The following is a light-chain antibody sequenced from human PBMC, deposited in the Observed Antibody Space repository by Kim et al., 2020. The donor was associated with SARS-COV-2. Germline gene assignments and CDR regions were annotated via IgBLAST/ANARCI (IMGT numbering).Light chain of an antibody. CDR1: QSVDTY. CDR2: DVS. V-gene: IGKV3-11*01. Sequence: EIVLTQSPATLSLSPGERATLSCRASQSVDTYLAWYQQRRGQAPRLLMYDVSHRASGTPGRFTGSGSGTDFTLSISGLEPEDFAVYHCQQRASWPTFGQGTKVDIK. J-gene: IGKJ1*01. CDR3: QQRASWPT.